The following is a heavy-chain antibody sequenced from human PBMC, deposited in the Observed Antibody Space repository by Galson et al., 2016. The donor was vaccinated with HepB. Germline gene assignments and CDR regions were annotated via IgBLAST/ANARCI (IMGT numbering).Heavy chain of an antibody. CDR1: GFTVSTNY. CDR3: ARVPTDVGTFWFDP. D-gene: IGHD4-17*01. Sequence: SLRLSCAASGFTVSTNYLAWVRQAPGKGLEWVCVIYNGGNTYYADSVRGRFTVSKDRSSNAVDLQMDSLRVEDTALYFCARVPTDVGTFWFDPLGQGTLVTVSS. J-gene: IGHJ5*02. V-gene: IGHV3-53*05. CDR2: IYNGGNT.